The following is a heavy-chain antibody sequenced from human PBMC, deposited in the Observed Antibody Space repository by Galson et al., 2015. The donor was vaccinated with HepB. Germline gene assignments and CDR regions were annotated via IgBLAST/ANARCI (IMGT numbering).Heavy chain of an antibody. Sequence: SLRLSCAASGFTFSDFAMGWVRQAPGKGLEWVTSILRSGSSYYTDSVKGRFAISRDNSNNTTYLQMNSLRTDDTAIYFCAKHKGWELANDCMDVWGTGTRVTV. CDR1: GFTFSDFA. CDR3: AKHKGWELANDCMDV. V-gene: IGHV3-23*05. CDR2: ILRSGSS. D-gene: IGHD1-26*01. J-gene: IGHJ6*03.